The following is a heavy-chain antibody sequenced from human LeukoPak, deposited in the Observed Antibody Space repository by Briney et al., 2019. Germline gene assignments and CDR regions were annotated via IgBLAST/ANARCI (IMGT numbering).Heavy chain of an antibody. CDR1: GYTFTSYG. V-gene: IGHV1-18*01. J-gene: IGHJ4*02. D-gene: IGHD3-3*01. Sequence: ASVKVSCKASGYTFTSYGISWVRQAPGQGLEWMGWTSAYNGNTNYAQKLQGRVTMTTDTSTSTAYMELRSLRSDDTAVYYCARGSSVFGVVSYYFDYWGQGTLVTVSS. CDR2: TSAYNGNT. CDR3: ARGSSVFGVVSYYFDY.